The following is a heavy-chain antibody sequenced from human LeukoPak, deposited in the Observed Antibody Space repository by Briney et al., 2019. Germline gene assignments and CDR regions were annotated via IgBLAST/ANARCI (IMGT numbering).Heavy chain of an antibody. CDR3: ARSTYGGNSWSDY. Sequence: ASVEVSCKASGYTFTSYYMHWVRRAPGQGLEWMGIINPSGGSTSYAQKFQGRVTMTRDTSTSTVYMELSSLRSEDTAVYYCARSTYGGNSWSDYCGRGTLVTVSS. V-gene: IGHV1-46*01. D-gene: IGHD4-23*01. CDR1: GYTFTSYY. CDR2: INPSGGST. J-gene: IGHJ4*02.